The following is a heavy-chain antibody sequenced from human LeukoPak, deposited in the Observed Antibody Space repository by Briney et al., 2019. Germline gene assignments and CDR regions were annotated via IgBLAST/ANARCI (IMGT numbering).Heavy chain of an antibody. CDR3: ARERGSGSYHFDY. Sequence: SVKVSCKASGGTFSSYAISWVRQAPGQGLEWMGRIIPIFGTANYAQKFQGRVTITTDESTSTAYMELSSLRSEDAAVYYCARERGSGSYHFDYWGQGTLVTVSS. D-gene: IGHD3-10*01. CDR2: IIPIFGTA. J-gene: IGHJ4*02. V-gene: IGHV1-69*05. CDR1: GGTFSSYA.